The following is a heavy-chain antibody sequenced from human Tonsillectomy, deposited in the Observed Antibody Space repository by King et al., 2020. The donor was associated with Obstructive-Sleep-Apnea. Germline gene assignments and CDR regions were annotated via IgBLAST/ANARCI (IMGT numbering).Heavy chain of an antibody. V-gene: IGHV3-66*01. CDR1: GFTISSNY. CDR3: ARIWQQWKSEFDY. D-gene: IGHD6-19*01. Sequence: VQLVESGGGLVQPGGSLRLSCAASGFTISSNYMSWVRQAPGKGLEWVSAIYSVGSTYYADSVKGGLTISRDNSQNTLYLQMNTLSAEDTAVFYCARIWQQWKSEFDYWGQGTLVTVSS. J-gene: IGHJ4*02. CDR2: IYSVGST.